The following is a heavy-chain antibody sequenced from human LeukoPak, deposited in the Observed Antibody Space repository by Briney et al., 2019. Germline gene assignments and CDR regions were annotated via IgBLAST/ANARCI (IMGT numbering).Heavy chain of an antibody. J-gene: IGHJ4*02. V-gene: IGHV1-2*02. CDR2: INPNSGGT. Sequence: ASVKVSCKASGYTFTGYYMHWVRQAPGQGLEWMGWINPNSGGTNYAQKFQGRVTMTRDTSISIAYMELSRLRSDDTAVYYCARVVGIAVAGPYEWGQGTLVTVSS. D-gene: IGHD6-19*01. CDR3: ARVVGIAVAGPYE. CDR1: GYTFTGYY.